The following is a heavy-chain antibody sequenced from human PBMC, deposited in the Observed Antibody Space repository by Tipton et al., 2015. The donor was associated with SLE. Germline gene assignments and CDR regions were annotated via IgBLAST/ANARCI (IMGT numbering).Heavy chain of an antibody. CDR1: GGSISSGGYY. D-gene: IGHD3-3*01. V-gene: IGHV4-61*08. Sequence: TLSLTCTVSGGSISSGGYYWSWFRRPPGKGLEWIGYNYYSGSTNYNPSLKSRVTISVDTPNNQFSLKLSSVTDADTAVYYCAREKGITIFPRWFDPWGQGTLVTVSS. CDR3: AREKGITIFPRWFDP. J-gene: IGHJ5*02. CDR2: NYYSGST.